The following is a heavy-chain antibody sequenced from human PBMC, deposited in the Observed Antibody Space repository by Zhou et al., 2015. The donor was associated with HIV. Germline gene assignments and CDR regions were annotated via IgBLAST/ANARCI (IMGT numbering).Heavy chain of an antibody. CDR3: ARDPNMVRGVTSELYYYGMDV. Sequence: QVQLVQSGAEVKKPGSSVKVSCKASGGTFSSYAISWVRQAPGQGLEWMGGIIPIFGTANYAQKFQGRVTITADESTSTAYMELSSLRSEDTAVYYCARDPNMVRGVTSELYYYGMDVWGQGTTVTVSS. CDR1: GGTFSSYA. CDR2: IIPIFGTA. D-gene: IGHD3-10*01. J-gene: IGHJ6*02. V-gene: IGHV1-69*01.